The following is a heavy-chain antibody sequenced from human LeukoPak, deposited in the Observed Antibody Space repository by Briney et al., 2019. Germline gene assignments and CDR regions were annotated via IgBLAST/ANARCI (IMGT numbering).Heavy chain of an antibody. Sequence: ASVKVSCKASGYMFIGHYIHWLRQAPGQGLEWMGWINPNSGGTNYAQKFQGRVTMTRDTSISTAYMELSRLRSDDTAVYYCARDRFSGSYSLGYFDYWGQGTLVTVSS. V-gene: IGHV1-2*02. CDR1: GYMFIGHY. CDR2: INPNSGGT. CDR3: ARDRFSGSYSLGYFDY. J-gene: IGHJ4*02. D-gene: IGHD1-26*01.